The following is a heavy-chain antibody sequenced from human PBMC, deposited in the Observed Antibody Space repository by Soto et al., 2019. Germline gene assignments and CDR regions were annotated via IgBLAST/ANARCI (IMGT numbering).Heavy chain of an antibody. CDR2: INAGNGNT. V-gene: IGHV1-3*01. D-gene: IGHD3-10*01. CDR3: ARVFYGSGSYAFVAYFDY. J-gene: IGHJ4*02. Sequence: ASVKVSCKASGYTFTSYAMHWVRQAPGQRLEWMGWINAGNGNTKYSQKFQGRVTITRDTSASTAYMELSSLRSEDTAVYYCARVFYGSGSYAFVAYFDYWGQGTLVTVSS. CDR1: GYTFTSYA.